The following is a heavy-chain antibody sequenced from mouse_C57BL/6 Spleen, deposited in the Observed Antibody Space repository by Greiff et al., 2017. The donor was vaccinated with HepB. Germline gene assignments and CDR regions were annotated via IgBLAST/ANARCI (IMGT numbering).Heavy chain of an antibody. J-gene: IGHJ1*03. Sequence: VQLQQPGAELVKPGASVKLSCKASGYTFTSYWMHWVKQRPGQGLEWIGMIHPNSGSTNYNEKFKSKATLTVDKSSSTAYMQLSSLTSEDSAVYYCARHGGSHWYFDVWGTGTTVTVSS. CDR3: ARHGGSHWYFDV. V-gene: IGHV1-64*01. CDR1: GYTFTSYW. CDR2: IHPNSGST. D-gene: IGHD1-1*02.